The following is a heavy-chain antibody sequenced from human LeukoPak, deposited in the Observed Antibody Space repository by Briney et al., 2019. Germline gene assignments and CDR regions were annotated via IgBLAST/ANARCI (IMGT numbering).Heavy chain of an antibody. V-gene: IGHV3-30*04. J-gene: IGHJ4*02. D-gene: IGHD2-2*01. CDR2: ISYDGSNK. CDR1: GFTFSSYA. CDR3: ARDKIVVVPAAPADFDY. Sequence: GGSLRLSCAASGFTFSSYAMHWVRQAPGKGLEWVAVISYDGSNKYYADSVKGRFTISRDNSKNTLYLQMNSLRAEDTAVYYCARDKIVVVPAAPADFDYWGQGTLVTVSS.